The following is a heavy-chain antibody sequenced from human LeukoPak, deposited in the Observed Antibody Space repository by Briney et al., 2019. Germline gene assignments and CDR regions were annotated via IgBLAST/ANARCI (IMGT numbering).Heavy chain of an antibody. Sequence: LETLSLTCTVSGGSISSGYYWGWIRQPPGKGLEWIGSIYHSGSTYYNPSLKSRVTISVDTSKNQFSLKLSSVTAADTAVYYCARVRHYDILTGYYMRASLGGEDYWGQGTLVTVSS. CDR3: ARVRHYDILTGYYMRASLGGEDY. J-gene: IGHJ4*02. CDR1: GGSISSGYY. V-gene: IGHV4-38-2*02. CDR2: IYHSGST. D-gene: IGHD3-9*01.